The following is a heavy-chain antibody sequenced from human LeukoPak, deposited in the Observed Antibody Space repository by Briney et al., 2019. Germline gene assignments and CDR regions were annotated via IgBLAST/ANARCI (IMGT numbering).Heavy chain of an antibody. Sequence: GGSLRLSCAASGFTFSTYWMHWVRQAPGKGLVWVSVINPEGTTATYADSVKGRFTISRDNAKNTLYLQMDSLRAEDMAIYYCVFFYTALKIPYWGQGGLVTVSS. CDR2: INPEGTTA. CDR3: VFFYTALKIPY. D-gene: IGHD2-21*02. J-gene: IGHJ4*02. CDR1: GFTFSTYW. V-gene: IGHV3-74*01.